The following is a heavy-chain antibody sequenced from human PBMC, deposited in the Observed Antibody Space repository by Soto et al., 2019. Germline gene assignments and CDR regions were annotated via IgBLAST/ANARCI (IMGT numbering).Heavy chain of an antibody. Sequence: EVQLVESGGGLVQPGGSLRLSCVASGFTLSSYSMNWVRQAPGKGLEWISYISSGSDTIYYADSVKGRFTVSRDNAKNSRYLQMNSLRDDDTAVYYCARPWEGVLFYDALDVWGKGTTVPASS. CDR3: ARPWEGVLFYDALDV. CDR2: ISSGSDTI. J-gene: IGHJ6*04. D-gene: IGHD1-26*01. CDR1: GFTLSSYS. V-gene: IGHV3-48*02.